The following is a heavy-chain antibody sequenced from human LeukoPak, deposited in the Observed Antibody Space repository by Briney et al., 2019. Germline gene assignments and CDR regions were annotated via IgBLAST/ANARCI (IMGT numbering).Heavy chain of an antibody. CDR1: GYTVTSYG. V-gene: IGHV1-18*01. D-gene: IGHD6-6*01. CDR3: ARGRITARLGAFDI. Sequence: ASVKVSCNASGYTVTSYGVMWWRQAPGQGLEWWGWISAYNGNTNYAQKLQGSVTMPTDTSTSTAYMELRSLRSDDTAVYYCARGRITARLGAFDIWGQGTMVTVSS. CDR2: ISAYNGNT. J-gene: IGHJ3*02.